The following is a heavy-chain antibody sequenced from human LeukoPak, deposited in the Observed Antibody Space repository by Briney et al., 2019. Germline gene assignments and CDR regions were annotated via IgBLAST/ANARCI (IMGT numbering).Heavy chain of an antibody. CDR1: GGTFSSYA. CDR3: AREGLDDSSGYRPEYMDV. J-gene: IGHJ6*03. CDR2: IIPIFGTA. D-gene: IGHD3-22*01. V-gene: IGHV1-69*05. Sequence: SVTVSCKASGGTFSSYAISWARQAPGQGLGWMGGIIPIFGTANYTQKFQGRVKIPTDQSTSTGYMELSSLGSEDTAVYYCAREGLDDSSGYRPEYMDVWGKGTTVTVSS.